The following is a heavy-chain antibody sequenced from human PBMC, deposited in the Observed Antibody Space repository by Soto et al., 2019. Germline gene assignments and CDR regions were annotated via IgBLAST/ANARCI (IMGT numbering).Heavy chain of an antibody. CDR2: INHSGST. CDR3: ARGHNEFKCRCTICYLGYYYFDYLDV. D-gene: IGHD2-2*01. CDR1: GGSFIGYY. J-gene: IGHJ6*03. V-gene: IGHV4-34*01. Sequence: SETLSLTCAVYGGSFIGYYWSWIRQPPGKGLEWIGEINHSGSTNYNPSLKSRVTISVDTSKDQFSLKLSSVTAADTAVYYCARGHNEFKCRCTICYLGYYYFDYLDVWLKCTMVT.